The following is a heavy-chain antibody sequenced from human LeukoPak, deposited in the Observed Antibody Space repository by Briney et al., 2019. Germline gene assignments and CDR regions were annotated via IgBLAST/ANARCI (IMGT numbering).Heavy chain of an antibody. Sequence: QTGGSLRLSCAASGFTFDTHAMSWVRQAPGKGLEWVSGINGNGASTYYSDSVKGRFIISRDNSKNTLYLQMSTLRAEDTAVYYCAKDQGYSYYYLDYWGQGTLVTVSS. D-gene: IGHD5-18*01. CDR1: GFTFDTHA. CDR3: AKDQGYSYYYLDY. V-gene: IGHV3-23*01. CDR2: INGNGAST. J-gene: IGHJ4*02.